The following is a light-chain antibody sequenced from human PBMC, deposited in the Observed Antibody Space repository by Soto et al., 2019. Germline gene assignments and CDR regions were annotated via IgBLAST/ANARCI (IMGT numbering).Light chain of an antibody. CDR3: QQYNSYSPT. J-gene: IGKJ1*01. CDR2: TAS. V-gene: IGKV1D-16*01. Sequence: DIQMTQSPSSVSASVGDRVTITCRASQGVGSWLAWYQQKPGKAPKLLIYTASTLQSGVPSRFSGSGSGTEFTLTISSLQPDDFATYYCQQYNSYSPTFGQGTKVDI. CDR1: QGVGSW.